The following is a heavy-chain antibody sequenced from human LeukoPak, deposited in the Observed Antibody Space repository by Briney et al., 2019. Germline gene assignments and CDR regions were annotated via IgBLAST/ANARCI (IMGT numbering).Heavy chain of an antibody. CDR3: ARRTDSGSCNWFDH. Sequence: SETLSLTCTVSGGSISTYHWNWIRQPAGKGLEWIGRIQNSDTNYNPSLKSRVIISVDTSKKQFSLKLSSVTAADTAVYYCARRTDSGSCNWFDHWGQGTLVTVSS. D-gene: IGHD1-26*01. J-gene: IGHJ5*02. CDR1: GGSISTYH. V-gene: IGHV4-4*07. CDR2: IQNSDT.